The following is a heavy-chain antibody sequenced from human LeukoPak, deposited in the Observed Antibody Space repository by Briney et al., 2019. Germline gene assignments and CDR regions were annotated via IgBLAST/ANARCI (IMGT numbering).Heavy chain of an antibody. CDR3: ARDTMVRGVIDY. CDR1: GFTVSNNY. D-gene: IGHD3-10*01. Sequence: PGGSLRLSCAASGFTVSNNYMSWVRQAPGKKLEWVSDIYSDGTTFYADSVKGRFTISRDNSKNTLYLQMNSLRAEDTAVYHCARDTMVRGVIDYWGQGTLVTVSS. J-gene: IGHJ4*02. V-gene: IGHV3-53*01. CDR2: IYSDGTT.